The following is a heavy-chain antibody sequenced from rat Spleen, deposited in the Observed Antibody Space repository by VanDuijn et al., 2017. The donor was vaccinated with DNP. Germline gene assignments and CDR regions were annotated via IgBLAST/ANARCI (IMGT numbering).Heavy chain of an antibody. Sequence: EVQLQESGPGLVKPSQSLSLTCSVTGYSITSSYRWNWIRKFPGNKLEWMGYINSAGSTNYNPSLKSRISITRDTSKNQFFLQLNSITTENTAMYYCARYGSGTYMTYYFDYWGQGVMVPVSS. CDR1: GYSITSSYR. CDR3: ARYGSGTYMTYYFDY. J-gene: IGHJ2*01. V-gene: IGHV3-3*01. CDR2: INSAGST. D-gene: IGHD1-2*01.